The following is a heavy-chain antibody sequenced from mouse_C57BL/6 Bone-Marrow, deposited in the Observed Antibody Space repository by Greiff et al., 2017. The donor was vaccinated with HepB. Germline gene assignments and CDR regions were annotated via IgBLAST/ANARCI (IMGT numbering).Heavy chain of an antibody. D-gene: IGHD2-4*01. CDR2: IWSGGST. CDR1: GFSLTSYG. Sequence: QVQLQQSGPGLVQPSQSLSITCTVSGFSLTSYGVHWVRQSPGKGLEWLGVIWSGGSTDYNAAFISRLSISKDNSKSQVFFKMNSLQADDTAIYYCARLDYHFDYWGQGTTLTVSS. V-gene: IGHV2-2*01. J-gene: IGHJ2*01. CDR3: ARLDYHFDY.